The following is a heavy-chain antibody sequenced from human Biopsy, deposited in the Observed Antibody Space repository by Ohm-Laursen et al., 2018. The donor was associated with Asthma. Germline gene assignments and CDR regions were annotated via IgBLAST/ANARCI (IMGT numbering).Heavy chain of an antibody. Sequence: SVKVSCKASGYTFIHFAIHWVRQAPGQRLEWMGWINAGDGNTKYSQKFQDRVTITRDTSASTAYMDLRSLRSEDTAMYYCARTYYDFLTGQVNDAFALWGQGTMVTVSS. CDR1: GYTFIHFA. CDR3: ARTYYDFLTGQVNDAFAL. CDR2: INAGDGNT. J-gene: IGHJ3*01. V-gene: IGHV1-3*01. D-gene: IGHD3-9*01.